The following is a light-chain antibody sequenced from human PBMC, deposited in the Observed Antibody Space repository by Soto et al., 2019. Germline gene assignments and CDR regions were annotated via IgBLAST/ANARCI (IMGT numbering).Light chain of an antibody. V-gene: IGKV3-20*01. CDR2: GAS. Sequence: EIVLTQSPGTLSLSPGERGTLSCRASQSVSSSYLAWYQQRRGQAPRLLIYGASNRDTGIPDRFSRSGAGTDCTRPISRLEPEDFEVDWCPQHGSSPPTFSGGTKVDIK. CDR1: QSVSSSY. J-gene: IGKJ4*01. CDR3: PQHGSSPPT.